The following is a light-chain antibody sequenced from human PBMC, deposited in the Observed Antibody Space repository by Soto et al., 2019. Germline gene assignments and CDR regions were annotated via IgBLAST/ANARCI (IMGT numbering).Light chain of an antibody. CDR3: QQRNSYPLT. J-gene: IGKJ5*01. Sequence: DIQLTQSPSFLSASVGDRVTITCRASQGISSYLAWYQQKPGKAPNLLIHTASTLQSGVPPRFSGSGSETEFTLTISRLQPEDFATYYCQQRNSYPLTLGQGTRLAMK. CDR1: QGISSY. V-gene: IGKV1-9*01. CDR2: TAS.